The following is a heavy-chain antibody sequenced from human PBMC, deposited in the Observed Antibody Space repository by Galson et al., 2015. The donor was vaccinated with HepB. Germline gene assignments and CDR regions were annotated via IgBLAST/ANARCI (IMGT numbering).Heavy chain of an antibody. CDR1: GFTFSNYG. D-gene: IGHD6-6*01. CDR3: ARDWNSSSFDY. Sequence: SLRLSCAVSGFTFSNYGMHWVRQAPGKGLEWVAVISHDGSIKYYADSVKGRFTISRDNSKNTLHLQMNSLRADDTAVFYCARDWNSSSFDYWGQGTLVTVSS. J-gene: IGHJ4*02. CDR2: ISHDGSIK. V-gene: IGHV3-30*03.